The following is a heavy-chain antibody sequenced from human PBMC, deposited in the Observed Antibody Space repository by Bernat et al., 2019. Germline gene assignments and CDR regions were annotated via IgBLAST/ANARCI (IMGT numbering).Heavy chain of an antibody. CDR3: ARVVRRYGDPNDY. CDR1: GGSFSGYY. J-gene: IGHJ4*02. V-gene: IGHV4-34*01. D-gene: IGHD4-17*01. Sequence: QVQLQQWGAGLLKPSETLSLTCDVYGGSFSGYYWSWIRQPPGKGLEWIGEINHSGSTNYNPSLKSRVTISVDTSKNQFSLKLSSVTAADTAVYYCARVVRRYGDPNDYWGQGTLVTVSS. CDR2: INHSGST.